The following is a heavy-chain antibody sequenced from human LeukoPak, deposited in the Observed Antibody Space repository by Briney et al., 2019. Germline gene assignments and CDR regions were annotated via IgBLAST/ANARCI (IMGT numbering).Heavy chain of an antibody. CDR1: GFTVSSNY. CDR2: IYSGGST. V-gene: IGHV3-53*01. CDR3: AKRRTTVISLDQ. D-gene: IGHD4-17*01. Sequence: GGSLRLSCAASGFTVSSNYMSWVRQAPGKGLEWVSVIYSGGSTYYADSVKGRFTISRDNSKNTLYLQMNSLRAEDTAVYYCAKRRTTVISLDQWGQGTLVTVSS. J-gene: IGHJ4*02.